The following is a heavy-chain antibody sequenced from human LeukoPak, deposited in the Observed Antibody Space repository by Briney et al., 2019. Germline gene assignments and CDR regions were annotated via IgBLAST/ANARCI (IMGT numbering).Heavy chain of an antibody. CDR1: GYTFTGYY. J-gene: IGHJ6*03. CDR3: AAGESVNYYFYYYMDV. Sequence: GASVKVSCKASGYTFTGYYMHWVRQAPGQGLEWTGWMNPNSGGTNYAQKFQGRVTMTRDTSISTAYMELTRLRFDDTAVYYCAAGESVNYYFYYYMDVWGKGTTVTVSS. CDR2: MNPNSGGT. D-gene: IGHD4-17*01. V-gene: IGHV1-2*02.